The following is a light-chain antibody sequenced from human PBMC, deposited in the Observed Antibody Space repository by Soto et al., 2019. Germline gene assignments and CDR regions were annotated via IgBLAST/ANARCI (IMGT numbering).Light chain of an antibody. CDR3: QQYATRLWA. J-gene: IGKJ1*01. CDR1: QRVGSNY. Sequence: PGDRGSLWCTSSQRVGSNYLAWYQQKPGHPPRLLILGASTRASGIPDRFSGSGSGTDFTLTISRLQPEDFAVYYCQQYATRLWAFGQGTKVDI. V-gene: IGKV3-20*01. CDR2: GAS.